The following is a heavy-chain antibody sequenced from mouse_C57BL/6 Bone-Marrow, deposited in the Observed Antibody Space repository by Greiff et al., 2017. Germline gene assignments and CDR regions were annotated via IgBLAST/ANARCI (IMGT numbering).Heavy chain of an antibody. CDR3: ARRNYGSSYAMDY. J-gene: IGHJ4*01. CDR1: GFTFSDYY. CDR2: ISNGGGST. Sequence: EVQGVESGGGLVQPGGSLKLSCAASGFTFSDYYMYWGRPTPETRLEWVAYISNGGGSTYSPDTVKGRFPISRDNAKNTLYLQMSRLKSEDTAMYYCARRNYGSSYAMDYWGQGTSGTGSS. V-gene: IGHV5-12*01. D-gene: IGHD1-1*01.